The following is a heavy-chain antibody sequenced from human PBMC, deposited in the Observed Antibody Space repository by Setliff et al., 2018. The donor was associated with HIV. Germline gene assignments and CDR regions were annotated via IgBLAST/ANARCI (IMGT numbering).Heavy chain of an antibody. D-gene: IGHD1-26*01. V-gene: IGHV4-34*01. Sequence: SETLSLTCAVYGGSFSGYYWSWIRQTPGEGLEWIGEINFGGSTKYNPSLKSRVTISEDTSKNQFSLSLQSVTAADTALYYCARSRLTWEIDFWGQGKLVTVSS. CDR1: GGSFSGYY. CDR3: ARSRLTWEIDF. CDR2: INFGGST. J-gene: IGHJ4*02.